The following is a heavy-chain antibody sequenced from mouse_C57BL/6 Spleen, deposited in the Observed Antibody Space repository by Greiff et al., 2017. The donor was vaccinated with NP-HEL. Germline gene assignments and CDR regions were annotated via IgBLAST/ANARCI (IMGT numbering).Heavy chain of an antibody. Sequence: QVQLKESGPGLVAPSQSLSITCTVSGFSLTSYGVHWVRQPPGKGLEWLVVIWSDGSTTYNSALKSRLSISKDNSKRQVFLKMNSLQTDDTAMYYCARQGAPTYYGSSNWYFDVWGTGTTVTVSS. D-gene: IGHD1-1*01. CDR1: GFSLTSYG. V-gene: IGHV2-6-1*01. CDR3: ARQGAPTYYGSSNWYFDV. CDR2: IWSDGST. J-gene: IGHJ1*03.